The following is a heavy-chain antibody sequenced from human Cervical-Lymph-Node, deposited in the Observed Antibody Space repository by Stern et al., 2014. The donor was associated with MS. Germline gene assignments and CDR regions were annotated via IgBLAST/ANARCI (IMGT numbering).Heavy chain of an antibody. V-gene: IGHV5-51*01. CDR2: IYPYDSNT. J-gene: IGHJ4*02. CDR3: ARHVQGFDY. CDR1: GYSFTIYY. Sequence: EVQLVESGAEVKKPWESLKISCKLSGYSFTIYYIAWVRQMPGKGLEWMGVIYPYDSNTTSSPSFQGQVTISADKSITTAYLQWSSLRASDTAMYYCARHVQGFDYWGQGTLVTVSS.